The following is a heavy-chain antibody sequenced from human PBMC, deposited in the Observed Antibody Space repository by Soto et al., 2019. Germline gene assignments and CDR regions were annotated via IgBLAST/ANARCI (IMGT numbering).Heavy chain of an antibody. V-gene: IGHV3-33*01. D-gene: IGHD5-18*01. CDR2: IWFDGSNT. CDR1: GFTFSNYG. J-gene: IGHJ2*01. Sequence: QVQLVESGGGVVQPGGSLRLSCAASGFTFSNYGMHWVRQAPGKGLEWVAFIWFDGSNTFYADSVKGRFLISRDNSKTTLYLQMNSRRAEDATVYYCARGGDTTMVDWYFDLWGRGILVTVSS. CDR3: ARGGDTTMVDWYFDL.